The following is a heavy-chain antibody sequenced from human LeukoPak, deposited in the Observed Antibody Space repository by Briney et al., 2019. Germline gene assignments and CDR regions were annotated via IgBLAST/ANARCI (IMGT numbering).Heavy chain of an antibody. CDR1: GGSISSYY. D-gene: IGHD3-9*01. J-gene: IGHJ4*02. CDR3: ARVTGYMIEDYFDY. V-gene: IGHV4-4*07. CDR2: IYTSGST. Sequence: SETLSLTCTVSGGSISSYYWSWIRQPAGKGLEWIGRIYTSGSTNYNPSLKSRVTMSVDTSKNQFSLKLRPVTAADTAVYYCARVTGYMIEDYFDYWGQGILVTVSS.